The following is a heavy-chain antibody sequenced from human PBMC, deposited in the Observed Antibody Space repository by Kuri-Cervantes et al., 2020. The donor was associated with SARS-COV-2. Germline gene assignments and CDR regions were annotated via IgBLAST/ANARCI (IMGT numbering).Heavy chain of an antibody. CDR3: ARDYGSGSYFPDAFDI. CDR2: IYTSGST. Sequence: SETLSLTCTVSGGSISSGDYYWSWIRQPPGKGLEWIGRIYTSGSTNYNPSLKSRVTISVDTSKNQFSLKLSSVTAADTAVYYCARDYGSGSYFPDAFDIWGQGTMVTVSS. V-gene: IGHV4-61*08. CDR1: GGSISSGDYY. J-gene: IGHJ3*02. D-gene: IGHD3-10*01.